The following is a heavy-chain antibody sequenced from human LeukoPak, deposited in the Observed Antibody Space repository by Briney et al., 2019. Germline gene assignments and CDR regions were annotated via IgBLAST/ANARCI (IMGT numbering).Heavy chain of an antibody. D-gene: IGHD5-18*01. CDR3: ARVDTAIDY. V-gene: IGHV3-23*01. Sequence: GGSLRLSCAASGFTFGSYAMSWVRQAPGKGLEWVSAISGSGGSIYYADSVKGRFTISRDNSKNTLYLQMNSLRAEDTAVYYCARVDTAIDYWGQGTLVTVSS. CDR1: GFTFGSYA. CDR2: ISGSGGSI. J-gene: IGHJ4*02.